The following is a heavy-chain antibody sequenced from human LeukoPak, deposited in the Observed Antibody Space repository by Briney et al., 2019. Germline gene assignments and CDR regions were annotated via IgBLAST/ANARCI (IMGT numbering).Heavy chain of an antibody. V-gene: IGHV1-2*02. CDR3: ARGNYDILTGYSLDWFDP. CDR2: INPNSGGT. CDR1: GYTFTGYY. D-gene: IGHD3-9*01. Sequence: GASVKVSCKASGYTFTGYYMHWVRQAPGQGLEWMGWINPNSGGTNYAQKFQGRVTMTRDTSISTDYMELSRLRSDDTAVYYCARGNYDILTGYSLDWFDPWGQGTLVTVSS. J-gene: IGHJ5*02.